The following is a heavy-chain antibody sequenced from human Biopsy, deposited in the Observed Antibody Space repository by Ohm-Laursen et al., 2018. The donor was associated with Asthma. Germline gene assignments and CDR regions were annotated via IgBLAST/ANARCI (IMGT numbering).Heavy chain of an antibody. CDR3: ARTYYDFLTGQVKDVFGV. D-gene: IGHD3-9*01. CDR1: GYTFIHYA. Sequence: ASVKVSCKASGYTFIHYAIHWVRQAPGQRLEWMGWVNTGNGDTKYSQKLQGGVTITRDTSASTAYMELRSLRSEDTATYYCARTYYDFLTGQVKDVFGVWGQGTMVTVSS. V-gene: IGHV1-3*04. J-gene: IGHJ3*01. CDR2: VNTGNGDT.